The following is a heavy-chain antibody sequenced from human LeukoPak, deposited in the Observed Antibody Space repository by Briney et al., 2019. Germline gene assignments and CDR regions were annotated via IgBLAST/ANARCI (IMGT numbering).Heavy chain of an antibody. J-gene: IGHJ4*02. V-gene: IGHV3-30*18. D-gene: IGHD3-22*01. CDR2: ISYDGSDQ. CDR1: GLTFSNFG. Sequence: PGGSLRLSCAASGLTFSNFGIHWARQAPGKGLEWVAVISYDGSDQYYIDSVKGRFTISRDNSKNTLYLQMNSLRAEDTAVYYCAKGGHYDSSGYFGPSGYWGQGTLVTVSS. CDR3: AKGGHYDSSGYFGPSGY.